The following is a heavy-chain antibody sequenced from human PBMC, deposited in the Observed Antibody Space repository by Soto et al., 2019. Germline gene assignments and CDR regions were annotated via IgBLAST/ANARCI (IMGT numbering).Heavy chain of an antibody. V-gene: IGHV3-30*18. Sequence: GGSLRLSCAASGFTFSSYGMHWVRQAPGKGLEWVAVISYDGSNKYYAESVKGRFTISRDNSKNTLYLQMNSLRAEDTAVYYCAKSLPPDFCSCYFDYWGQGTLVTVSS. CDR3: AKSLPPDFCSCYFDY. CDR1: GFTFSSYG. CDR2: ISYDGSNK. J-gene: IGHJ4*02. D-gene: IGHD3-3*01.